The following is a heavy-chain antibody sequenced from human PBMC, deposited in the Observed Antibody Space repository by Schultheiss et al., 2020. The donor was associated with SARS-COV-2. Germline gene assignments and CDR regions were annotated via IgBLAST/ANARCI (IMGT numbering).Heavy chain of an antibody. CDR1: GGSISSYY. CDR2: INHSGST. D-gene: IGHD6-13*01. CDR3: ARGGIAAAGTWGNWFDP. J-gene: IGHJ5*02. V-gene: IGHV4-34*01. Sequence: SETLSLTCTVSGGSISSYYWSWIRQPPGKGLEWIGEINHSGSTNYNPSLKSRVTISVDTSKNQFSLKLSSVTAADTAVYYCARGGIAAAGTWGNWFDPWGQGTLVTVSS.